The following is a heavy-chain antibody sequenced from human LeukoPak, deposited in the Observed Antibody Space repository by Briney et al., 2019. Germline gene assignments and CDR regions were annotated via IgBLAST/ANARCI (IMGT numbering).Heavy chain of an antibody. V-gene: IGHV1-18*01. CDR3: ARRYYYDSSGYYPTGADDY. D-gene: IGHD3-22*01. CDR2: ISAYNGNT. Sequence: ASVKVSCKASGYTFTSCGISWVRQAPGQGLEWMGWISAYNGNTNYAQKLQGRVTMTTDTSTGTAYMELRSLRSDDTAVYYCARRYYYDSSGYYPTGADDYWGQGTLVTVSS. CDR1: GYTFTSCG. J-gene: IGHJ4*02.